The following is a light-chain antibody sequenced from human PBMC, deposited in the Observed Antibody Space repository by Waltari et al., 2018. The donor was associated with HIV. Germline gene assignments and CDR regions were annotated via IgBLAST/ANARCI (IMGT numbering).Light chain of an antibody. CDR1: SGYSSYA. Sequence: QPVLTQSPSASASLGASVTLTCILNSGYSSYAIAWHQQQPGKAPRYLMKINSDGSHMKGEAIPDRFSGSSAGAVRYLTVSSLQSEDEADYYCKTWGTGIEVFGGGTKLTVL. CDR3: KTWGTGIEV. V-gene: IGLV4-69*01. J-gene: IGLJ3*02. CDR2: INSDGSH.